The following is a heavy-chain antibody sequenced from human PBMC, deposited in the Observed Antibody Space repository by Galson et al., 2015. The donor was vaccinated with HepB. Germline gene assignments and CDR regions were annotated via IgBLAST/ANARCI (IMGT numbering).Heavy chain of an antibody. J-gene: IGHJ3*02. Sequence: CAISGDSVSTNSAAWNWIRQSPSRGLEWLGRTYYRSKWYNDYAISVKTRITINPDTSKNRCSLQLNSVTPEDTAVYYCAREWGDGFDIWGQGTMVTVPS. CDR3: AREWGDGFDI. V-gene: IGHV6-1*01. D-gene: IGHD7-27*01. CDR2: TYYRSKWYN. CDR1: GDSVSTNSAA.